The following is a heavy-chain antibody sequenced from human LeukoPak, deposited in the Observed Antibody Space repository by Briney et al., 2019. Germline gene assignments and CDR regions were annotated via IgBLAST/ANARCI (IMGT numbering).Heavy chain of an antibody. Sequence: SETLSLTCTVSGGSISSYYWSWIRQPAGKGLEWIGRIYTSGGTNYNPSLKSRVTISVDTSKNQFSLKLSSVTAADTAMYYCARLPYDYVWGSIIDYWGQGTLVTVSS. D-gene: IGHD3-16*01. CDR2: IYTSGGT. J-gene: IGHJ4*02. CDR1: GGSISSYY. V-gene: IGHV4-4*07. CDR3: ARLPYDYVWGSIIDY.